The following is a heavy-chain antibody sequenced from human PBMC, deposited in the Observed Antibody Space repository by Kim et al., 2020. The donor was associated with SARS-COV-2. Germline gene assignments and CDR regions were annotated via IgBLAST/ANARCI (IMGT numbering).Heavy chain of an antibody. V-gene: IGHV3-7*01. Sequence: GGSLRLSCAASGFTFSTYCMTWVRQAPGKGLEWVATINQGGTEKYYVDSVKGRFTISRDNAKNSLCLDVTSLRGEDTAVYYCERTQCGDDVWGQGTLVTVSS. CDR3: ERTQCGDDV. CDR1: GFTFSTYC. J-gene: IGHJ4*02. CDR2: INQGGTEK. D-gene: IGHD4-17*01.